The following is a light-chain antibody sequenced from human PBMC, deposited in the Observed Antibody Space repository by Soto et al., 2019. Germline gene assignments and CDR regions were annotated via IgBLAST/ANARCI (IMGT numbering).Light chain of an antibody. CDR3: PQYGSSSST. Sequence: EIVLTQSPGTLSLSPGERATLSCRASQSVSSSYLAWYQQKPGQAPRLLIYGASSRATGIPDRFSGSGSGTDFTLTISRLEPEDFAVYYCPQYGSSSSTFGQGTRLEIK. J-gene: IGKJ5*01. CDR1: QSVSSSY. V-gene: IGKV3-20*01. CDR2: GAS.